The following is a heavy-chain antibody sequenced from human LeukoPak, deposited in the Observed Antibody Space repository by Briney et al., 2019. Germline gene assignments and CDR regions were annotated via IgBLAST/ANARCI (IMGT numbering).Heavy chain of an antibody. D-gene: IGHD4-17*01. CDR3: ARDRDYAFDY. Sequence: QPGGSLRLSCAASGFTFSNYSMNWVRQAPGKGLEWVSYISSSSSFIFYGDSVKGRFTISRDNAQNSLYLQMNSLRAEDTAVYYCARDRDYAFDYWGQGTLVTVSS. J-gene: IGHJ4*02. V-gene: IGHV3-48*01. CDR2: ISSSSSFI. CDR1: GFTFSNYS.